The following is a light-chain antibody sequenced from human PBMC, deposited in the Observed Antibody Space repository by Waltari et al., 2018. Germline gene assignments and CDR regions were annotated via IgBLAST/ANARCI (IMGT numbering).Light chain of an antibody. CDR1: QSVLYSANNKNY. V-gene: IGKV4-1*01. CDR3: QQYYSIPYT. Sequence: CSQSVLYSANNKNYLAWYQQKPGQPPNLLIYWASTRESGVPDRFSGSGSGTDFTLTISSLQAEDVAVYYCQQYYSIPYTFGQGTKLEIK. CDR2: WAS. J-gene: IGKJ2*01.